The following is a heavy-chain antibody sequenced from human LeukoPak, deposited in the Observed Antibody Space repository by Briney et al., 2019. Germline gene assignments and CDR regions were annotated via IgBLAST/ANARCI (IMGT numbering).Heavy chain of an antibody. V-gene: IGHV3-48*03. D-gene: IGHD3-9*01. CDR2: ISSSGSTI. Sequence: PGGSLRLSCAASGFTFSSYEMNWVRQAPGKGLEWVSYISSSGSTIYYADSVKGRFTISRDNAKNSLYLQMNSLRAEDTAVYYCARNILTGYYPYYYYYMDVWGKGTTVTMSS. J-gene: IGHJ6*03. CDR3: ARNILTGYYPYYYYYMDV. CDR1: GFTFSSYE.